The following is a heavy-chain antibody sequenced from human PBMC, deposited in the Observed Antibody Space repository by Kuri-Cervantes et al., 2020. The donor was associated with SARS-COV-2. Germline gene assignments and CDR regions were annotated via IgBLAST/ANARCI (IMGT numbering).Heavy chain of an antibody. Sequence: SQTLSLTCAVSGYSISSGYHWGWIRQPPGKGLEWIGSIYHSGSTYYNPSLKSRVTISVDTSKNQFSLKLSSVTAADTAVYYCARFGIAVARSVDYWGQGTLVTVSS. CDR3: ARFGIAVARSVDY. CDR1: GYSISSGYH. D-gene: IGHD6-19*01. CDR2: IYHSGST. V-gene: IGHV4-38-2*01. J-gene: IGHJ4*02.